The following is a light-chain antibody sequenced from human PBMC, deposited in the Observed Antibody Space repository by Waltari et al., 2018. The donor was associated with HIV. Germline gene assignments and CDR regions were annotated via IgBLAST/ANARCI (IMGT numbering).Light chain of an antibody. CDR3: CSYTSSGTLV. Sequence: QSALTQPASVSASPGQSITISCTGTSSDVGAYDYVSWYQYHPGKAPKLMISEVSSRPSWVSNRFAGSKSGNTASPTISGLQAEDEADYYCCSYTSSGTLVFGGGTKLTVL. CDR1: SSDVGAYDY. V-gene: IGLV2-14*01. CDR2: EVS. J-gene: IGLJ2*01.